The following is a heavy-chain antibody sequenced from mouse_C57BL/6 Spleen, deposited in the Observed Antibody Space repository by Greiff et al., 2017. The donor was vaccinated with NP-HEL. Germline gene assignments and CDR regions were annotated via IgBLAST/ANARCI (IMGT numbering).Heavy chain of an antibody. Sequence: EVKLMESGGGLVKPGGSLKLSCAASGFTFSDYGMHWVRQAPEKGLEWVAYISSGSSTIYYADTVKGRFTISRDNAKNTLFLQMTSLRSEDTAMYYCASDGYYLYYFDYWGQGTTLTVSS. D-gene: IGHD2-3*01. CDR3: ASDGYYLYYFDY. CDR2: ISSGSSTI. V-gene: IGHV5-17*01. CDR1: GFTFSDYG. J-gene: IGHJ2*01.